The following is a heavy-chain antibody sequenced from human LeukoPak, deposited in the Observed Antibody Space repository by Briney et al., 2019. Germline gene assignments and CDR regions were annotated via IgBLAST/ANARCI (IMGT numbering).Heavy chain of an antibody. CDR2: IYYSGST. Sequence: SETLSLTCSVSGGSISPYYWSWIRQPPGKGLEWIGYIYYSGSTNYNPSLKSRVTISLDTSKNQFSLKLTSVTAADTAVYYCARATSSYFYYMDVWGKGTTVTISS. CDR1: GGSISPYY. V-gene: IGHV4-59*08. D-gene: IGHD5-12*01. CDR3: ARATSSYFYYMDV. J-gene: IGHJ6*03.